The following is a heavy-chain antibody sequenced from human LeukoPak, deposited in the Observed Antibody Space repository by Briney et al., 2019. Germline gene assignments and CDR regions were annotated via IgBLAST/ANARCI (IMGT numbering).Heavy chain of an antibody. J-gene: IGHJ4*02. CDR2: ISSSSSTI. D-gene: IGHD5-24*01. CDR3: AREGLEMAKERSFNNFDY. V-gene: IGHV3-48*04. CDR1: GFTFSSYS. Sequence: GGSLRLSCAASGFTFSSYSMNWVRQAPGKGLEWVSYISSSSSTIYYADSVKGRFTISRDNAKNSLYLQMNSLRAEDTAVYYCAREGLEMAKERSFNNFDYWGQGTLVTVSS.